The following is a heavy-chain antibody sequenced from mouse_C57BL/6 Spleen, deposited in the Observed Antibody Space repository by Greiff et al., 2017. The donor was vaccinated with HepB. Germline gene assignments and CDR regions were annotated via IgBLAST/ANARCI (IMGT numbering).Heavy chain of an antibody. CDR2: IRLKSDNYAT. CDR1: GFTFSNYW. J-gene: IGHJ3*01. V-gene: IGHV6-3*01. CDR3: TGGNCYDEGFAY. D-gene: IGHD2-12*01. Sequence: DVMLVESGGGLVQPGGSMKLSCVASGFTFSNYWMNWVRQSPEKGLEWVAQIRLKSDNYATHYAESVKGRFTISRDDSKSSVYLQMNNLRAEDTGIYYCTGGNCYDEGFAYWGQGTLVTVSA.